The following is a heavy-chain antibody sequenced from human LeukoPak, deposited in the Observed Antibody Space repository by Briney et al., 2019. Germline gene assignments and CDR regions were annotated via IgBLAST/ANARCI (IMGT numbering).Heavy chain of an antibody. CDR1: CFSFSSYA. V-gene: IGHV3-23*01. J-gene: IGHJ4*02. CDR2: MSDSGGRT. CDR3: AKGQGLAAAGLFDY. D-gene: IGHD6-13*01. Sequence: QPGALLRLSCAAACFSFSSYARSWVRPAPGKGLEWVSIMSDSGGRTYYADFVEGPFTISRDNTKNNLYRQMNSLKAEDTAVYYCAKGQGLAAAGLFDYWGQGTLVTVSS.